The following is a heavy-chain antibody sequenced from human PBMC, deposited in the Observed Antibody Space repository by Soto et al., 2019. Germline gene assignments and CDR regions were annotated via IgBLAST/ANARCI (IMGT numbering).Heavy chain of an antibody. CDR1: GFTFSSYA. D-gene: IGHD5-18*01. Sequence: GALRLSCSASGFTFSSYAMHWVRQAPGKGPYYVSVFSSIGGITFFAYSVKGRFTISRDNSNITLYLQMSSLRAEDTAVYYCVKDFPSGYSYGYWVFDYWGQGTLVTVSS. J-gene: IGHJ4*02. V-gene: IGHV3-64D*08. CDR3: VKDFPSGYSYGYWVFDY. CDR2: FSSIGGIT.